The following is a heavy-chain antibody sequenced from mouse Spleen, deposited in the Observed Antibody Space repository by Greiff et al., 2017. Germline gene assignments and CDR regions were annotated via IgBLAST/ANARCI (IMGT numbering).Heavy chain of an antibody. D-gene: IGHD3-2*02. J-gene: IGHJ4*01. Sequence: EVQLQQSGPELVKPGASVKISCKASGYTFTDYYMNWVKQSHGKSLEWIGDINPNNGGTSYNQKFKGKATLTVDKSSSTAYMELRSLTSEDSAVYYCARGSSGYRDYYAMDYWGQGTSVTVSS. V-gene: IGHV1-26*01. CDR3: ARGSSGYRDYYAMDY. CDR2: INPNNGGT. CDR1: GYTFTDYY.